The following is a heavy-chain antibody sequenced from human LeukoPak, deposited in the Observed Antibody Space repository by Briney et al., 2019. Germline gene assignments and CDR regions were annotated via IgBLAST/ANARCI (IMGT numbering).Heavy chain of an antibody. CDR3: ARNRLRYCSSTRCATFDY. CDR2: ISSSSSYI. CDR1: GFTFSSYS. J-gene: IGHJ4*02. V-gene: IGHV3-21*01. D-gene: IGHD2-2*01. Sequence: RAGGSLRLSCAASGFTFSSYSMNWVRQAPGKGLEWVSSISSSSSYIYYADSVKGRFTISRDNAKNSLYLQMNSLRAEDTAVYYCARNRLRYCSSTRCATFDYWGQGTLVTVSS.